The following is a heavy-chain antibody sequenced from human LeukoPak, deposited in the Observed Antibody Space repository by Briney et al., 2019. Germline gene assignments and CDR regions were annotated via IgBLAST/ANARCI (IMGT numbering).Heavy chain of an antibody. V-gene: IGHV3-7*01. CDR3: ARDWGGRSAVAGTFDY. J-gene: IGHJ4*02. CDR2: IKQDGSEK. D-gene: IGHD6-19*01. Sequence: GGSLRLSCAASGFTFSSYWMSWVRQAPGKWLEWVANIKQDGSEKYYVDSVKGRFTISRDNAKNSLYLQMNSLRAEDTAVYYCARDWGGRSAVAGTFDYWGQGTLVTVSS. CDR1: GFTFSSYW.